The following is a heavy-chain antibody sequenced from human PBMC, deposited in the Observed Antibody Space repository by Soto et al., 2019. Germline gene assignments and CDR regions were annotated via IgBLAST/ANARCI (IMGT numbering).Heavy chain of an antibody. CDR1: GGSISSSRSY. CDR3: ARQAAAPGIDLWFDP. Sequence: TSETLSLTCNVSGGSISSSRSYWARFRQPPGKELEWIANIFYAGNTYYNPSLKSRVTVSVDTSKNQLSLKLDSVTVADTAVYYCARQAAAPGIDLWFDPWGQGTLVTVSS. J-gene: IGHJ5*02. CDR2: IFYAGNT. D-gene: IGHD6-13*01. V-gene: IGHV4-39*01.